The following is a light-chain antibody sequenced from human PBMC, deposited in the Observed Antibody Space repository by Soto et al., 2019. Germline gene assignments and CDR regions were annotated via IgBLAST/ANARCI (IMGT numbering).Light chain of an antibody. Sequence: EIVVTQSPGTLSLSPGESATLSCRASQSLTNNYFAWYQQKPGRALRLLIDGASTRATGIPDRISGSGSGTDFTLTISRLEPEEVAVDYCQQYEAVVTFGQGTKVNIK. J-gene: IGKJ1*01. CDR3: QQYEAVVT. V-gene: IGKV3-20*01. CDR1: QSLTNNY. CDR2: GAS.